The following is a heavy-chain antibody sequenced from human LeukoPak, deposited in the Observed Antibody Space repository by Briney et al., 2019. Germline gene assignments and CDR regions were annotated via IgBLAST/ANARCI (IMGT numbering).Heavy chain of an antibody. J-gene: IGHJ4*02. CDR2: INPSDGST. Sequence: ASVKVSCKASGYTFTSYYIHWVRQAPGQGLEWMGIINPSDGSTSYAQNFQGRVTMTRDTSTSTLYMELSSLRSEGTAVYFCARVAYYDSSVYSFDYWGQGTLVTVSS. D-gene: IGHD3-22*01. CDR1: GYTFTSYY. V-gene: IGHV1-46*01. CDR3: ARVAYYDSSVYSFDY.